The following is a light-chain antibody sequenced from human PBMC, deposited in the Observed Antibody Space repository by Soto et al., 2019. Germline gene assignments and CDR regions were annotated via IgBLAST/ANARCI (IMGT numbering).Light chain of an antibody. CDR1: QAISNF. V-gene: IGKV1-16*02. CDR2: GAS. CDR3: QQYHSYPAT. J-gene: IGKJ4*01. Sequence: DIQMTQSPSSLSASVGDTVTITCRSSQAISNFFSWVQQTPGQAPKSLIFGASSLQSGVPSNFSRSGSETHFTLTLSSLQPEDVATYHCQQYHSYPATFGGGTKVEI.